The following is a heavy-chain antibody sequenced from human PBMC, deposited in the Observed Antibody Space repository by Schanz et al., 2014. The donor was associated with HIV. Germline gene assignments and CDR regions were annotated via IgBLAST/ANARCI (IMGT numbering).Heavy chain of an antibody. D-gene: IGHD2-15*01. Sequence: QVQLVQSGAEVKKPGASVRVSCKTSGYIFTSNGISWVRQAPGQGLEWMGWISTSNGNTNYAQKFQGRVTMTRDTSISTAYMELSRLRSDDTAVYYCARGRSGYCSGGSCPYGRYYFDYWDQGTLVTVSS. CDR3: ARGRSGYCSGGSCPYGRYYFDY. J-gene: IGHJ4*02. CDR1: GYIFTSNG. V-gene: IGHV1-18*01. CDR2: ISTSNGNT.